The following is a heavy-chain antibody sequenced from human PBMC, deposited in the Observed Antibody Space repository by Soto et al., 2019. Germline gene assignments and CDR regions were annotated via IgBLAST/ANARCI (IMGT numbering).Heavy chain of an antibody. CDR1: GFTFSSYA. CDR2: ISYDGSNK. V-gene: IGHV3-30-3*01. CDR3: ARGTVYGDYVAFQH. J-gene: IGHJ1*01. Sequence: QVQLVESGGGVVQPGRSLRLSCAASGFTFSSYAMHWVRQAPGKGLEWVAVISYDGSNKYYADSVKSRFTISRDNSKNTLYLQMNSLRAEDTAVYYCARGTVYGDYVAFQHWGQGTLVTVSS. D-gene: IGHD4-17*01.